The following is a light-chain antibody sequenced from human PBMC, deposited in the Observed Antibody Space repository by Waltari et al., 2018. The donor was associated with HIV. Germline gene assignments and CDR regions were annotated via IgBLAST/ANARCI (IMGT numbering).Light chain of an antibody. CDR1: QSISSSY. V-gene: IGKV3-20*01. Sequence: ENVLTQFPGTLSLSPGERATLSCRASQSISSSYMAWYQQRPGQAPRLLIFGASSRATGIPDRFLGSGSGTDFTLTISRLEPEDFAVYYCLQYSTSPFTLGQGTRLEIK. J-gene: IGKJ5*01. CDR2: GAS. CDR3: LQYSTSPFT.